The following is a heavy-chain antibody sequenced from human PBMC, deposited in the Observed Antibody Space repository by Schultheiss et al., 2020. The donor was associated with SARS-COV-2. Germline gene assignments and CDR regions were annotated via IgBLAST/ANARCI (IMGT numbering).Heavy chain of an antibody. V-gene: IGHV3-30*18. J-gene: IGHJ1*01. Sequence: GGSLRLSCAASGFTFSSYAMSWVRQAPGKGLEWVAVISYDGSNKYYADSVKGRFTISRDNSKNTLYLQMNSLRAEDTAVYYCAKRGVGATHAEYFQHWGQGTLVTVSS. CDR3: AKRGVGATHAEYFQH. CDR1: GFTFSSYA. D-gene: IGHD1-26*01. CDR2: ISYDGSNK.